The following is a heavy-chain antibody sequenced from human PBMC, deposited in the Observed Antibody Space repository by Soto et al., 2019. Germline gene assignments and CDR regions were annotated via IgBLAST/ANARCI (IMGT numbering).Heavy chain of an antibody. Sequence: QVQLVQSGAEVKKPGASVKVSCKASGYTFTSYGISWVRQAPGQGLEWMGWISAYNGNTNYAQKLQGRVTMTTDTSTSTAYMELRSLRSDDTAVYYCASEVNCSGGSCYSDWFDPWGQGTLVTVSS. CDR1: GYTFTSYG. D-gene: IGHD2-15*01. CDR3: ASEVNCSGGSCYSDWFDP. J-gene: IGHJ5*02. CDR2: ISAYNGNT. V-gene: IGHV1-18*01.